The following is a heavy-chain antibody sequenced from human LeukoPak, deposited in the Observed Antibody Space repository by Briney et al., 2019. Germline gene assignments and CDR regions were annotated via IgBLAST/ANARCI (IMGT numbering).Heavy chain of an antibody. Sequence: GGSLRLSCAASGFIFSNHWMTWVRQAPGKGLEWVSVIYSGGSTYYADSVKGRFTISRHNSKNTLYLQMNSLRAEDTAVYYCARGSSGYADYWGQGTLVTVSS. J-gene: IGHJ4*02. CDR2: IYSGGST. CDR1: GFIFSNHW. CDR3: ARGSSGYADY. D-gene: IGHD3-22*01. V-gene: IGHV3-53*04.